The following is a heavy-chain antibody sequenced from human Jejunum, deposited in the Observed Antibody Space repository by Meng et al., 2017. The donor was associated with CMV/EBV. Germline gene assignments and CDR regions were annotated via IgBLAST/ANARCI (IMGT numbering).Heavy chain of an antibody. Sequence: QGQLGRSVGGVKKPGATVKVSCEGYGYTFTNYGITWVRQAPGEGLEWMGWISAYNGSTNYAQTLQGRLTMTTDKSKSKVYMELRSLRSDDTAVYYCARVEVGITSGDYWGQGTLVTVSS. D-gene: IGHD3-22*01. V-gene: IGHV1-18*01. J-gene: IGHJ4*02. CDR3: ARVEVGITSGDY. CDR2: ISAYNGST. CDR1: GYTFTNYG.